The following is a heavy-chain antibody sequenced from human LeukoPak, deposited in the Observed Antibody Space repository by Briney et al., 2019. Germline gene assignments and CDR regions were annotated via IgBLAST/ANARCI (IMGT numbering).Heavy chain of an antibody. CDR1: GFTFSSYV. J-gene: IGHJ4*02. D-gene: IGHD3-22*01. CDR2: ISYDGSNK. CDR3: AKDVLHYYDSSGYDS. Sequence: GGSLRLSCAASGFTFSSYVMHWVRQAPGKGLEWVAVISYDGSNKHYADSVKGRFTISRDNSKNTLYLQMNSLGAEDTAVYYCAKDVLHYYDSSGYDSWGQGTLVTVSS. V-gene: IGHV3-30*18.